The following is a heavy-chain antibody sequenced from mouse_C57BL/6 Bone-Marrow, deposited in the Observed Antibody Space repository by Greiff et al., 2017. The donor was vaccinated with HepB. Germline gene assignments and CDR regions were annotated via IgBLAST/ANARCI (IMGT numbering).Heavy chain of an antibody. CDR1: GYTFTSYW. J-gene: IGHJ2*01. CDR3: TVTYYYGSSPYYFDY. V-gene: IGHV1-5*01. CDR2: IYPGNSDT. D-gene: IGHD1-1*01. Sequence: VQLQQSGTVLARPGASVKMSCKTSGYTFTSYWMHWVKQRPGQGLEWIGAIYPGNSDTSYNQKFKGKAKLTAVTSASTAYMELSSLTNEDSAVYYCTVTYYYGSSPYYFDYWGQGTTLTVSS.